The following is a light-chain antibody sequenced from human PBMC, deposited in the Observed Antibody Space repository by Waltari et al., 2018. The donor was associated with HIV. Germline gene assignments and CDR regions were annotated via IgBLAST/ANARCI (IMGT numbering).Light chain of an antibody. CDR3: CSYVSEIVPCV. J-gene: IGLJ3*02. V-gene: IGLV2-23*02. Sequence: QTALTQPASVSGSPGQSITISCTGTSRDVGAYNLFSWYQQHPGKAPRLIIYDVSERPAGVSNRFTGSKSGNTASLTISGLQAEDEADYYCCSYVSEIVPCVFGGGTKLTVL. CDR1: SRDVGAYNL. CDR2: DVS.